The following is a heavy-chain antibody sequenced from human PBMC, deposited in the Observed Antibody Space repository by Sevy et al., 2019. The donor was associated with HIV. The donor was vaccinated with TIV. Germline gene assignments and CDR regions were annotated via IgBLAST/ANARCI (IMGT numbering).Heavy chain of an antibody. Sequence: GGSLRLSCAASGFTFSGYYMSWIRQVPGKGLEWVSYMSSSGTTINYADSVKGRFTISRDNAKKSRYLHMNSLRAEDSAVYYCARDEGYNSNAKYHFSFDLWGRGTLVTVSS. CDR1: GFTFSGYY. J-gene: IGHJ2*01. CDR3: ARDEGYNSNAKYHFSFDL. CDR2: MSSSGTTI. D-gene: IGHD2-2*01. V-gene: IGHV3-11*01.